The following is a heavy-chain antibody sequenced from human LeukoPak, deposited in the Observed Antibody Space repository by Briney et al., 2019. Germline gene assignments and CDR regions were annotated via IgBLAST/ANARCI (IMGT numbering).Heavy chain of an antibody. CDR1: GGSFSGYY. D-gene: IGHD6-19*01. CDR2: IYYSGST. J-gene: IGHJ4*02. CDR3: GRLRGYSSGWYPTDFDY. V-gene: IGHV4-59*08. Sequence: SETLSLTCAVYGGSFSGYYWSWIRQPPGKGLEWIGYIYYSGSTNYNPALKSRVTILVDTTKNQFPLKLSSVTAADTAVYYCGRLRGYSSGWYPTDFDYWGQGTLVTVSS.